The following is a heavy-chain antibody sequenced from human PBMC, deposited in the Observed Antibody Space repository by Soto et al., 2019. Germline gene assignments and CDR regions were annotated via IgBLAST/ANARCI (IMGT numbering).Heavy chain of an antibody. V-gene: IGHV3-30-3*01. CDR1: GFTFSSYA. CDR2: ISYDGSNK. D-gene: IGHD1-26*01. CDR3: ARGSGSYLVDAFDI. Sequence: QVQLVESGGGVVQPGRSLRLSWAASGFTFSSYAMHWVRQAPGKGLEWVAVISYDGSNKYYADSVKGRFTISRDNSKNPLYLQMNSLRAEDTAVYYCARGSGSYLVDAFDIWGQGTMVTVSS. J-gene: IGHJ3*02.